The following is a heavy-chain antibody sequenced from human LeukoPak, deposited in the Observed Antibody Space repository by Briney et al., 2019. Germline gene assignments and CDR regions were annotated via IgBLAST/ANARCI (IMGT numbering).Heavy chain of an antibody. CDR2: IIPILGIA. Sequence: APVKVSFKGSGDPFRSYAISWGGQGPGQGLEWLGRIIPILGIANYAQKFQGRVTTTADKSTSTAYMELSSLRSEDTAVYYCARADGDPNWFDPWGQGTLVTVSS. CDR1: GDPFRSYA. CDR3: ARADGDPNWFDP. V-gene: IGHV1-69*04. D-gene: IGHD4-17*01. J-gene: IGHJ5*02.